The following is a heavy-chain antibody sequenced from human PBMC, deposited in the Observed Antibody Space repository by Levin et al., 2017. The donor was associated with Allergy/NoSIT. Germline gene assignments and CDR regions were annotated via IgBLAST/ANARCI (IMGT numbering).Heavy chain of an antibody. Sequence: TGGSLRLSCAASGFIFSADSMNWVRQAPGKGLEWLSYIDSSSGTKYYADSVKGRFTISRDNGKKSLYLEMNSLRVDDTAVYYCARGAELDPWGQGTLVTVSS. V-gene: IGHV3-48*01. CDR2: IDSSSGTK. CDR3: ARGAELDP. J-gene: IGHJ5*02. CDR1: GFIFSADS.